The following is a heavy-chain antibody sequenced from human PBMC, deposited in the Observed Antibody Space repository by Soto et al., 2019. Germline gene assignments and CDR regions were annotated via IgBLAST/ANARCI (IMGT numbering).Heavy chain of an antibody. Sequence: QVQLVQSGAEVKKPGSSVKVSCKASGGTFSSYTISWVRQAPGQGLEWMGRIIPILGIANYAQKFQGRVTITADKSTSTDYMELSSLRSEDTAVYYGLLWFGESRGGMDVWGQGTTVTVSS. V-gene: IGHV1-69*02. CDR3: LLWFGESRGGMDV. D-gene: IGHD3-10*01. J-gene: IGHJ6*02. CDR1: GGTFSSYT. CDR2: IIPILGIA.